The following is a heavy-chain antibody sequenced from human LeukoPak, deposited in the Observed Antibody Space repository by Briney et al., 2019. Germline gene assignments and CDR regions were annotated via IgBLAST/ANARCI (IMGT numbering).Heavy chain of an antibody. CDR3: AKDEGIVLMVYALSIDY. D-gene: IGHD2-8*01. Sequence: PGGSLRLSCAASGFTFSSYGMHWVRQAPGKGLEWVVFIRYDGSNKYYADSVKGRFTISRDNSKNTLYLQMNSLRAGDTAVYYCAKDEGIVLMVYALSIDYWGQGTLVTVSS. J-gene: IGHJ4*02. CDR1: GFTFSSYG. V-gene: IGHV3-30*02. CDR2: IRYDGSNK.